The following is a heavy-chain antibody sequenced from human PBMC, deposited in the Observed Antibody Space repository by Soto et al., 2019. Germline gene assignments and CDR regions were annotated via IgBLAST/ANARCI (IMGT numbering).Heavy chain of an antibody. J-gene: IGHJ6*02. CDR2: ISGSGGST. CDR1: GFTFSSYA. V-gene: IGHV3-23*01. Sequence: WGSLRLSCAASGFTFSSYAIIFFRHSPFKGLEWVSAISGSGGSTYYADSVKSRFTISRDNSKNTLYLQMNSLRAEDTAVYYCAKDISSSWYYYYGMDVWGQGTTVTVSS. D-gene: IGHD6-13*01. CDR3: AKDISSSWYYYYGMDV.